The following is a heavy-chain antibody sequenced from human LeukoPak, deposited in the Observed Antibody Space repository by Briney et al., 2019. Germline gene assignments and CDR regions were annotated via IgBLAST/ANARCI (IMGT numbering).Heavy chain of an antibody. CDR3: ARDSGYSGYSDY. Sequence: AGSLRLSCAASGFTLSDYYMSWILLAPGKGLEWVSYISSSSSYTDYADSVKGRFTISRDNAKNSLNLQMNSLRAEDTAVYYCARDSGYSGYSDYWGQGTLVTVSS. J-gene: IGHJ4*02. D-gene: IGHD5-12*01. CDR1: GFTLSDYY. V-gene: IGHV3-11*05. CDR2: ISSSSSYT.